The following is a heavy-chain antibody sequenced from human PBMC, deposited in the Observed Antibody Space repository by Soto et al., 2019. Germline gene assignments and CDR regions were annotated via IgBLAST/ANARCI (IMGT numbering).Heavy chain of an antibody. CDR1: GFTFSSRW. J-gene: IGHJ4*02. D-gene: IGHD6-13*01. V-gene: IGHV3-7*02. CDR3: ATHDGPAAAGLVLDF. CDR2: IKQDENGK. Sequence: EVHLEESGGGLVQPGGSLRLSCETSGFTFSSRWMTWVRQVPGKGLEWVANIKQDENGKDYVDSVKGRFTISRDNAKNSLYLQMNSLRAEDTAVYYCATHDGPAAAGLVLDFWGQGTLGTVSS.